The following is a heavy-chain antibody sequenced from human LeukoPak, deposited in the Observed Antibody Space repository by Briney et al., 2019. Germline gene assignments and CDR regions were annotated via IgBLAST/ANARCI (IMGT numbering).Heavy chain of an antibody. V-gene: IGHV4-39*07. CDR1: GGSISTSGSY. J-gene: IGHJ6*03. CDR2: IYYSGST. CDR3: AREGPRRWLQLWSYYYCMDV. Sequence: PSETLSLTCTVSGGSISTSGSYWGWVRQPPGKGLEWIGIIYYSGSTYYNPSLKSRVTISGDTSKNQFSLKLSSVTAADTAVYYCAREGPRRWLQLWSYYYCMDVWGKGTTVTISS. D-gene: IGHD5-24*01.